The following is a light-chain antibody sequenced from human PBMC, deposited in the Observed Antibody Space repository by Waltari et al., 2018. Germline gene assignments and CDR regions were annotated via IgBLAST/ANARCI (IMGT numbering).Light chain of an antibody. Sequence: QTVVTQEPSFSVSPGGTVTLTCGLTSGSVSFTHYPSWYQQTPGQPPRTLIYGTNTRSSGVPDRFSGSILGDKAALTITGAQADDEAAYYCVLYMSRDILFGGGTKLTVL. V-gene: IGLV8-61*01. CDR1: SGSVSFTHY. CDR2: GTN. CDR3: VLYMSRDIL. J-gene: IGLJ3*02.